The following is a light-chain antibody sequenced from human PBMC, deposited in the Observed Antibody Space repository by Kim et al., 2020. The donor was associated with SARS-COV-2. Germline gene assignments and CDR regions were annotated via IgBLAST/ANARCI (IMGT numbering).Light chain of an antibody. V-gene: IGLV3-19*01. CDR1: SLRSYY. CDR3: NSRGSNDNVL. CDR2: CKN. J-gene: IGLJ2*01. Sequence: VALGQTVRITCQGDSLRSYYATWYQQKPGQAPIVVIYCKNNRPSGSPDRFSGSSSGDTASLTNTGTQAGDEADYYCNSRGSNDNVLFGGGTQLTVL.